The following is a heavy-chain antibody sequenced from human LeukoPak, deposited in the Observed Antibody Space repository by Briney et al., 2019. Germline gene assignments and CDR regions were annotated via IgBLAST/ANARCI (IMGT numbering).Heavy chain of an antibody. J-gene: IGHJ4*02. V-gene: IGHV3-64*01. CDR3: AREDDTSLLDY. Sequence: PGGSLRLSCAASGFTFDSYAMYWVRQAPGEGLEYVSGISVNGGRTYYANSVKGRFTISRDNSKNTLYLQMGSLRAEDMAVYYCAREDDTSLLDYWGQGILVTVSS. D-gene: IGHD3-22*01. CDR2: ISVNGGRT. CDR1: GFTFDSYA.